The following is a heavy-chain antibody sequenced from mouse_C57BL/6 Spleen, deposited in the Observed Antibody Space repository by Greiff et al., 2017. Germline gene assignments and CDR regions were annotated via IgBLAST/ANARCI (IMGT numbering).Heavy chain of an antibody. CDR2: IDPETGGT. Sequence: VQLQQSGAELVRPGASVTLSCKASGYTFTDYEMHWVKQTPVHGLEWIGAIDPETGGTAYNQKFKGKAILTADKSSSTAYMELRSLTSEDSAVYYCTRSRYYGSSPYYAMDYWGQGTSVTVSS. V-gene: IGHV1-15*01. CDR1: GYTFTDYE. J-gene: IGHJ4*01. D-gene: IGHD1-1*01. CDR3: TRSRYYGSSPYYAMDY.